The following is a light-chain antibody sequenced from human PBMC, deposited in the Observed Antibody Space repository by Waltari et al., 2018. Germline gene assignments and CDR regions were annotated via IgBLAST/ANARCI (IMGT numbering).Light chain of an antibody. V-gene: IGKV4-1*01. CDR2: WAS. J-gene: IGKJ1*01. CDR3: QQYSNTWG. CDR1: QSVLYSSNNKNY. Sequence: DIVMTQSPDSLAVSLGERATINCKSSQSVLYSSNNKNYLAWYQQKPGQPPKLLIYWASTRESGVPDRFSGSGSGTDFTLTISSLQAEDVAVYYCQQYSNTWGFGQGTKVEIK.